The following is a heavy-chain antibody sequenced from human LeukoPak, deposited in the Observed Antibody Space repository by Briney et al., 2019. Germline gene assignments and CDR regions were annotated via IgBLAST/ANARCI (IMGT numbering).Heavy chain of an antibody. V-gene: IGHV4-59*01. Sequence: PSETLSLTCTVSGGSISSYYWSWLRQPPGKGLEWIGYIYYSGSTNYNPSLKSRVTISVDTSKNQFSLKLSSVTAADTAVYYCARVLKNYYDSSGYCDYWGQGTLVTVSS. CDR3: ARVLKNYYDSSGYCDY. J-gene: IGHJ4*02. CDR1: GGSISSYY. D-gene: IGHD3-22*01. CDR2: IYYSGST.